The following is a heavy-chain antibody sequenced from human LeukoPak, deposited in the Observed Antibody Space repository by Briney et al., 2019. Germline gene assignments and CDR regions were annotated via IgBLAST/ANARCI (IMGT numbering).Heavy chain of an antibody. J-gene: IGHJ4*02. Sequence: SETLSLTCTVSGGSISSSSYYWGWIRQPPGKGLEWIGSIYYSGSTYYNPSLKSRVTISVDTSKNQFSLKLSSVTAADTAVYYCARRVYYYDSFFVYYLDYWGQGTLVTVSS. V-gene: IGHV4-39*01. CDR2: IYYSGST. CDR3: ARRVYYYDSFFVYYLDY. D-gene: IGHD3-22*01. CDR1: GGSISSSSYY.